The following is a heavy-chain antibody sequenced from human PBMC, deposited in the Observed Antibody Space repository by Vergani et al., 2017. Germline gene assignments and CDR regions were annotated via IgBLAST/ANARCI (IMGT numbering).Heavy chain of an antibody. Sequence: QLQLQESGPGLVKPSETLSLTCTVSGGSISSSSYYWGWIRQPPGKGLEWIGSIYYSGSTYYNPSLKSRVPISVDTSKNQFSLKLSSVTAADTAVYYCAVGDSSGWYSEPNSLGWFDPWGQGTLVTVSS. CDR3: AVGDSSGWYSEPNSLGWFDP. J-gene: IGHJ5*02. D-gene: IGHD6-19*01. CDR2: IYYSGST. V-gene: IGHV4-39*01. CDR1: GGSISSSSYY.